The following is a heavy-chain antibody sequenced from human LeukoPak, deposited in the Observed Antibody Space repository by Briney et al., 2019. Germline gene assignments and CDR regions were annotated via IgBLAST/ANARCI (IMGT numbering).Heavy chain of an antibody. CDR1: GHSIGNGYY. J-gene: IGHJ6*03. CDR2: IYHSGNS. CDR3: ASSNYCTSTSCRRNYHYYYMDV. Sequence: SETLSLTCAVSGHSIGNGYYWGWIRQPPGKGLEWIGSIYHSGNSHYNPSLKGGVTMSVDTSKNQFSLKLTSVTAADTAVYYCASSNYCTSTSCRRNYHYYYMDVWGKGTSVTGSS. D-gene: IGHD2-2*01. V-gene: IGHV4-38-2*01.